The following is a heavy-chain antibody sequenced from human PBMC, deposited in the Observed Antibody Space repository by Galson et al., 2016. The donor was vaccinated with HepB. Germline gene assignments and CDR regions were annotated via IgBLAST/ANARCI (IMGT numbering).Heavy chain of an antibody. J-gene: IGHJ6*02. CDR3: ARVLLSSGWYPLIYYAMDV. CDR2: MDYSGNS. CDR1: GASIATTACY. Sequence: LSLTCTVSGASIATTACYWSWIRQPPGKGLEWIGYMDYSGNSYYNPSLKSRVTISIDTSKDQFSLGLSSVTAADTAVYFWARVLLSSGWYPLIYYAMDVWGQGTTVTVSS. V-gene: IGHV4-31*03. D-gene: IGHD6-19*01.